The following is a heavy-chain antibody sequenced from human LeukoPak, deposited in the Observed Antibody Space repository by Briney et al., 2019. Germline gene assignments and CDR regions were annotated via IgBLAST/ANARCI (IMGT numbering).Heavy chain of an antibody. CDR2: ISAYNGNT. Sequence: ASVKVSCKASGYTFTSYGISWVRQAPGQGLEWMGWISAYNGNTNYAQKLQGRVTMTTDTSTSTAYMELRSLRSDDTAVYYCARTNLEWLSPAAFDIWGQGTMVPVSS. V-gene: IGHV1-18*01. D-gene: IGHD3-3*01. CDR1: GYTFTSYG. J-gene: IGHJ3*02. CDR3: ARTNLEWLSPAAFDI.